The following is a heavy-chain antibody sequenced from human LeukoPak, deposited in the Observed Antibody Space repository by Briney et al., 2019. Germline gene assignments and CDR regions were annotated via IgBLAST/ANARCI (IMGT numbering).Heavy chain of an antibody. D-gene: IGHD6-19*01. V-gene: IGHV3-20*04. Sequence: GGSLRLSCAASGFTFSSYEMNWVRQAPGKGLEWVSGINWNGGSTGYADSVKGRFTISRDNAKNSLYLQMNSLRAEDTAVYYCARDAIAVAELWGQGTLVTVSS. CDR2: INWNGGST. CDR1: GFTFSSYE. CDR3: ARDAIAVAEL. J-gene: IGHJ4*02.